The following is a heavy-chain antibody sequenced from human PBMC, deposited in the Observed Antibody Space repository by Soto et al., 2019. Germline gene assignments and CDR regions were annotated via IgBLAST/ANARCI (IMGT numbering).Heavy chain of an antibody. V-gene: IGHV1-3*01. CDR3: TRGYIVATILAY. CDR1: GYTFTSYA. D-gene: IGHD5-12*01. CDR2: INAGNGNT. Sequence: QVQLVQSGAEVKKPGASVKVSCKASGYTFTSYAMHWVRQAPGQRLEWMGWINAGNGNTKYSQKFQGRVTITRDTSASTAYMELSSLRSEDTAVYYCTRGYIVATILAYWGHGNLVTVSS. J-gene: IGHJ4*01.